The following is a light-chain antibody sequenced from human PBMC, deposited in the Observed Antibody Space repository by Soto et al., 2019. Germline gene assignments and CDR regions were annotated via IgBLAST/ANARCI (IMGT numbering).Light chain of an antibody. J-gene: IGKJ1*01. CDR2: GAS. V-gene: IGKV3-20*01. CDR1: QSVSSSY. Sequence: IVMTQSPATLSLSPGERATLSCRASQSVSSSYLAWYQQKPGQAPRLLIYGASSRATGIPDRFSGSGSGTDFTLTISRLEPEDFAVYYCQQYAGTFGQGTKVDIK. CDR3: QQYAGT.